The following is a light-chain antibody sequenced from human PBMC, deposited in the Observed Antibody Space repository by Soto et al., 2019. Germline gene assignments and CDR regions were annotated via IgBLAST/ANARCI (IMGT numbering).Light chain of an antibody. Sequence: DIQMTQSPSSVSASVGDRVTITGRASQDFNSWLTWYQQKPGKAPKVLIYIASRLQPGVPSRFSGRGSGTDFSLTISNLQPEDFATYFCQQSKSFPLTFGGGTKVDIK. V-gene: IGKV1-12*01. CDR3: QQSKSFPLT. CDR2: IAS. CDR1: QDFNSW. J-gene: IGKJ4*01.